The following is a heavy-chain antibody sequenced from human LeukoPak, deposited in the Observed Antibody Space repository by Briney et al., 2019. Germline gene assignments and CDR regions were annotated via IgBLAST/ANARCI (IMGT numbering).Heavy chain of an antibody. V-gene: IGHV3-30*04. Sequence: GGSLRLSCTASGFTFGDYAMSWVRQAPGKGLEWVAVISYDGSNKYYADSVKGRFTISRDNSKNTLYLQMNSLRAEDTAVYYCAREDLWGRWSAFDIWGQGTMVTVSS. D-gene: IGHD4-23*01. CDR2: ISYDGSNK. J-gene: IGHJ3*02. CDR1: GFTFGDYA. CDR3: AREDLWGRWSAFDI.